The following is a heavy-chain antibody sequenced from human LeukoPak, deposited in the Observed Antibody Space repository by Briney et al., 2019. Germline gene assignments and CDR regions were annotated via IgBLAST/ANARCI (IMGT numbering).Heavy chain of an antibody. Sequence: GGALRLSCAASGFTFSSYWMSWVRQAPGKGLEWVANTKQDGSEKYYVDSVKGRFTISRDNAKNSLYLQMNSLRAKDTAVYYCAKDYDILTGGGTFDYWGQGTLVTVSS. CDR1: GFTFSSYW. D-gene: IGHD3-9*01. V-gene: IGHV3-7*01. J-gene: IGHJ4*02. CDR2: TKQDGSEK. CDR3: AKDYDILTGGGTFDY.